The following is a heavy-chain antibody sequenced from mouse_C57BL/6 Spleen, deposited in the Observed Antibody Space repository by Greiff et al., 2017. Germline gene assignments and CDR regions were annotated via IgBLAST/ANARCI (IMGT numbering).Heavy chain of an antibody. CDR3: ASFITTGDFDV. J-gene: IGHJ1*03. D-gene: IGHD1-1*01. CDR1: GYSFTDYN. Sequence: VQLQQSGPELVKPGASVKISCKASGYSFTDYNMNWVKQSNGKSLEWIGVINPNYGTTSSNQKFKGKDTLTVDQSSSTAYMQLNSLTSEESAVYYSASFITTGDFDVWGTGTTGTVSS. V-gene: IGHV1-39*01. CDR2: INPNYGTT.